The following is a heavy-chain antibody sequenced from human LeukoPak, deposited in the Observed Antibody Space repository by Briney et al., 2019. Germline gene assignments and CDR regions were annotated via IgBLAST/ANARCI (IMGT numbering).Heavy chain of an antibody. D-gene: IGHD2-15*01. Sequence: ASVKVSCKVSGYTLTELSMHWVRQAPGKGLEWMGGFDPEDGETIYAQKFQGRVTMIEDTSTDTAYMELSSLRSEDTAVYYCARTTSIVVAADYYYYMDVWGKGTTVTVSS. CDR2: FDPEDGET. CDR3: ARTTSIVVAADYYYYMDV. J-gene: IGHJ6*03. V-gene: IGHV1-24*01. CDR1: GYTLTELS.